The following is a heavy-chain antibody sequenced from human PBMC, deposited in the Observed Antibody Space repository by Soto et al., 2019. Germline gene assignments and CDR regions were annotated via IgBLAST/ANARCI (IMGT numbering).Heavy chain of an antibody. D-gene: IGHD2-8*01. CDR1: GFTFSSYG. CDR2: IWYDGSNK. V-gene: IGHV3-33*01. J-gene: IGHJ4*02. CDR3: ARDHGYCTNGVCYILDY. Sequence: GGSLRLSCAASGFTFSSYGMHWVRQAPGKGLEWVAVIWYDGSNKYYADSVKGRFTISRDNSKNTLYLQMNSLRAEDTAVYYCARDHGYCTNGVCYILDYWGQGTLVTVSS.